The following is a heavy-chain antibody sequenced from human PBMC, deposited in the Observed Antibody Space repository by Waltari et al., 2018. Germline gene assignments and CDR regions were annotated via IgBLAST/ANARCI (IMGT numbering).Heavy chain of an antibody. J-gene: IGHJ5*02. CDR3: AGVAVTATRVGWFDP. CDR2: ITPSGGST. D-gene: IGHD2-15*01. Sequence: QVQLVQSGAEVKKPGASVKVSCKASGYTFTTYYMHWVRQAPGQGLEWMGIITPSGGSTTYEQKFQGRMTMTRDTSTSTVYLELSSLRSEDTAVYYCAGVAVTATRVGWFDPWGLGTLVTVSS. V-gene: IGHV1-46*03. CDR1: GYTFTTYY.